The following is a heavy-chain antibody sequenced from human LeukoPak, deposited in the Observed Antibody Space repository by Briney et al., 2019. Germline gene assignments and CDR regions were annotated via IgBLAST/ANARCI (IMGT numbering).Heavy chain of an antibody. D-gene: IGHD4-17*01. CDR2: IHTSGSA. Sequence: PSEPLSLTCTVSGSSFNSYYWSWIRQPAEKGLEWIGRIHTSGSADYSPSLQSRVTISVDMSKKEFSLKLTSVTAADTAVYYCARDIVYLIDEDYGWGQGTLVTVSS. CDR1: GSSFNSYY. J-gene: IGHJ4*02. CDR3: ARDIVYLIDEDYG. V-gene: IGHV4-4*07.